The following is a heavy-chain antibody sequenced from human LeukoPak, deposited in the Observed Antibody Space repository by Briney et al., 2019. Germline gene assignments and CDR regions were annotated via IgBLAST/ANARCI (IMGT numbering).Heavy chain of an antibody. CDR1: GFTFGSYA. Sequence: GGSLRLSCAASGFTFGSYAVHWVRQAPGKGLEWVAVISYDGSNKYYADSVKGRFTISRDNSKNTLYLQMNSLRAEDTAVYYCAKGRGVVTTVDPWGQGTLVTVSS. CDR2: ISYDGSNK. D-gene: IGHD2-21*02. J-gene: IGHJ5*02. CDR3: AKGRGVVTTVDP. V-gene: IGHV3-30-3*01.